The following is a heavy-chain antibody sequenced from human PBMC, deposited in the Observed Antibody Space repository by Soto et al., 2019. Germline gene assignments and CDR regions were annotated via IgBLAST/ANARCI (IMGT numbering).Heavy chain of an antibody. CDR1: GFTFSSYE. Sequence: LRLSCAASGFTFSSYEMNWVRQAPGKGLEWVSYITSSGSTVYYADSVKGRFTISRDNAKNSLFLQMNSLRTEDTAVYFCARGNSPVNVFWGQGALVTVS. V-gene: IGHV3-48*03. J-gene: IGHJ4*02. CDR2: ITSSGSTV. D-gene: IGHD2-21*01. CDR3: ARGNSPVNVF.